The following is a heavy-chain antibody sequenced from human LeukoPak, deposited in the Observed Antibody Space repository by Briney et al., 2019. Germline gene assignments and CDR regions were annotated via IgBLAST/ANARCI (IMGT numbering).Heavy chain of an antibody. CDR3: ARDLGFWSGYPVGGDYYYYMDV. CDR2: IYTSGST. J-gene: IGHJ6*03. Sequence: SETLSLTCTVSGGSISSYYWSWIRQPAGKGLEWIGRIYTSGSTNYNPSLKSRVTMSVDTSKNQFSLKLSSVTAADTAVYYCARDLGFWSGYPVGGDYYYYMDVWGKGTTVTVSS. CDR1: GGSISSYY. D-gene: IGHD3-3*01. V-gene: IGHV4-4*07.